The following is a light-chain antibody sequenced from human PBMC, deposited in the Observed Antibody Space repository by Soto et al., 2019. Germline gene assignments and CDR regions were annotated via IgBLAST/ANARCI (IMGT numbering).Light chain of an antibody. Sequence: EIVLTQSPGTLSLSPGEPATLSCRASQSVSSSVGNSYNYLAWYQQKPGQAPRLLISGASSMATGIPARFSGSGSGTDFTLTISSLQSEDFAVYYCQQDGSSLFTFGQGTKVEIK. CDR3: QQDGSSLFT. V-gene: IGKV3-20*01. CDR1: QSVSSSVGNSYNY. J-gene: IGKJ1*01. CDR2: GAS.